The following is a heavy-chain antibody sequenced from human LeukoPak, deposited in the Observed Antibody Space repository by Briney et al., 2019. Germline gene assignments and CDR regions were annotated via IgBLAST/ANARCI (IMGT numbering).Heavy chain of an antibody. CDR3: ARAYYYDSSGYFDY. CDR2: INPNSGGT. Sequence: ASVKVSCKASGYTFTGYYMHWVRQAPGQGLEWVGWINPNSGGTNYAQKFQGRVTMTRDTSISTAYMELSRLRSDDTAVYYCARAYYYDSSGYFDYWGQGTLVTVSS. CDR1: GYTFTGYY. V-gene: IGHV1-2*02. J-gene: IGHJ4*02. D-gene: IGHD3-22*01.